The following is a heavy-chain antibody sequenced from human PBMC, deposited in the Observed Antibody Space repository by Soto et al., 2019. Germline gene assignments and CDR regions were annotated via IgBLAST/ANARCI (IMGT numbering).Heavy chain of an antibody. J-gene: IGHJ4*02. D-gene: IGHD1-26*01. CDR3: ARDRGSYALDY. Sequence: QVQLVQSGAEVKRPGASVKVSCKASGYTFTSYGISWVRQAPGQGLEWMGWISAYNGNTNYAQKLQGRVTMTTDTSTSKAYMELRSLRSADTAVYYCARDRGSYALDYWGQGTLVTVSS. CDR1: GYTFTSYG. V-gene: IGHV1-18*01. CDR2: ISAYNGNT.